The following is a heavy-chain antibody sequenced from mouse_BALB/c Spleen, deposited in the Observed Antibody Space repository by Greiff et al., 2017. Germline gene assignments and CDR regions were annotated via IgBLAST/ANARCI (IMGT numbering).Heavy chain of an antibody. CDR1: GYSITSDYA. D-gene: IGHD2-4*01. V-gene: IGHV3-2*02. CDR3: ARRDYDYPYAMDY. CDR2: ISYSGST. J-gene: IGHJ4*01. Sequence: VQLKQSGPGLVKPSQSLSLTCTVTGYSITSDYAWNWLRQFPGNKLEWMGYISYSGSTSYNPSLKSRISITRDTSKNQFFLQLNSVTTEDTATYYCARRDYDYPYAMDYWGQGTSVTVSS.